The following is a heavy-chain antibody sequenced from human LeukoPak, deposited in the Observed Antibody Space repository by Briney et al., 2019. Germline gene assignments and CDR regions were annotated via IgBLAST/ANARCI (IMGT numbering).Heavy chain of an antibody. J-gene: IGHJ6*03. Sequence: PSQTLSLTCTVSGGSISSGGYYWSWIRQPPGKGLEWIGYIYHSGSTNYNPSLRSRVTISVDPSKNQFSLKLTSVTAADTAVYYCARQSAADYDFWSDSHYYYYYMDVWGKGTTVTVSS. V-gene: IGHV4-30-2*01. CDR1: GGSISSGGYY. CDR3: ARQSAADYDFWSDSHYYYYYMDV. D-gene: IGHD3-3*01. CDR2: IYHSGST.